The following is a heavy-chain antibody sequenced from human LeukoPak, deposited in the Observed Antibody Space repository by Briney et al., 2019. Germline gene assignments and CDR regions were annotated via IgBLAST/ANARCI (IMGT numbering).Heavy chain of an antibody. CDR3: ASTYYYGSGSYGLFDT. CDR2: IDPSDSYT. CDR1: GYSFTSYW. Sequence: GESLKISCKGSGYSFTSYWISWVRQMPGKGLEWMGRIDPSDSYTNYSPSFQGHVTISADKSISTAYLQWSSLKASDTAMYYCASTYYYGSGSYGLFDTWGQGNLVTVSS. D-gene: IGHD3-10*01. J-gene: IGHJ4*02. V-gene: IGHV5-10-1*01.